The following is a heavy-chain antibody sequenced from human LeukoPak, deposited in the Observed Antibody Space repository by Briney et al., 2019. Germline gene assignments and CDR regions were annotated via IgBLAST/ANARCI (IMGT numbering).Heavy chain of an antibody. D-gene: IGHD3/OR15-3a*01. CDR1: GYTFTSYW. CDR2: INPDGGST. CDR3: ASLDATIDP. Sequence: GASVKVSCKASGYTFTSYWIQWVRQAPGQGLEWMGLINPDGGSTAYAHRFQGRVIMTRDTSTSTAYMEPSSLRSEDTAVYYCASLDATIDPWGQGTLVTVSS. J-gene: IGHJ5*02. V-gene: IGHV1-46*01.